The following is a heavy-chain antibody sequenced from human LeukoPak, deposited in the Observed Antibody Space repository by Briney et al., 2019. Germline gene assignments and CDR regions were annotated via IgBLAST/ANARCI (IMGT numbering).Heavy chain of an antibody. J-gene: IGHJ4*02. CDR3: ARGPSDGYGGNSDY. CDR1: GGSISSYY. D-gene: IGHD4-23*01. Sequence: SETLSLTCTVSGGSISSYYWSWIRQPPGKRLEWIGYIYYSGSTNYNPSLKSRVTISVDTSKNRFSLKLSSVTAADTAVYYCARGPSDGYGGNSDYWGQGTLVTVSS. CDR2: IYYSGST. V-gene: IGHV4-59*01.